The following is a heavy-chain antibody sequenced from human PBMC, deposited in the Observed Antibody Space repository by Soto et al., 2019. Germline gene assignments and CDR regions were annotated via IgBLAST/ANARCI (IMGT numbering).Heavy chain of an antibody. D-gene: IGHD3-22*01. J-gene: IGHJ5*02. CDR3: ARDLDDSSGYYYGGNNWFDP. CDR2: ISYDGSNK. Sequence: GGSLRLSCAASGFTFSSYAMHWVRQAPGKGLEWVAVISYDGSNKYYADSVKGRFTISRDNSKNTLYLQMNSLRAEDTAVYYCARDLDDSSGYYYGGNNWFDPWGQGTLVTVSS. V-gene: IGHV3-30-3*01. CDR1: GFTFSSYA.